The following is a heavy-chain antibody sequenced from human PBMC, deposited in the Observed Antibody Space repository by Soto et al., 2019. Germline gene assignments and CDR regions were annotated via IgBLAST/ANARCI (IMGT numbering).Heavy chain of an antibody. CDR3: ARDTYYDILTGYPEQKFDY. D-gene: IGHD3-9*01. V-gene: IGHV3-48*02. CDR1: GFTFSSYS. CDR2: ISSSSSTI. Sequence: GGSLRLSCAASGFTFSSYSMNWVRQAPGKGLEWVSYISSSSSTIYYADSVKGRFTISRDNAKNSLYLQMNSLRDEDTVVYYCARDTYYDILTGYPEQKFDYWGQGTLVTVSS. J-gene: IGHJ4*02.